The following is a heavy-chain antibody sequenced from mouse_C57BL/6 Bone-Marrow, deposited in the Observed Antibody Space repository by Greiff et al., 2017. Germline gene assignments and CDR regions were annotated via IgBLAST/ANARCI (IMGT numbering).Heavy chain of an antibody. CDR1: GFNIKDYY. Sequence: VQLKESGAELVKPGASVKLSCTASGFNIKDYYIHWVKQRTEQGLEWIGRIDPEDGETKYAPKFQDKATITADTSSNTAYLHLSSLTSEDTAVYYFTRSLIYYGTNYWGQGTTLTVSS. D-gene: IGHD1-1*01. CDR3: TRSLIYYGTNY. CDR2: IDPEDGET. V-gene: IGHV14-2*01. J-gene: IGHJ2*01.